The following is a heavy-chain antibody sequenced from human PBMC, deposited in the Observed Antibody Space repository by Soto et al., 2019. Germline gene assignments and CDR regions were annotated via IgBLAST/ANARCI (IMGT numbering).Heavy chain of an antibody. Sequence: SVKVSFKASGGTFSSYAISWVRQAPGQGLEWMGGIIPIFGTANYAQKFQGRVTITADESTSTAYMELSSLRSEDTAVYYCARDPYYYDSSGYYVHYFDYWGQGTLVTVSS. V-gene: IGHV1-69*13. D-gene: IGHD3-22*01. CDR3: ARDPYYYDSSGYYVHYFDY. CDR2: IIPIFGTA. J-gene: IGHJ4*02. CDR1: GGTFSSYA.